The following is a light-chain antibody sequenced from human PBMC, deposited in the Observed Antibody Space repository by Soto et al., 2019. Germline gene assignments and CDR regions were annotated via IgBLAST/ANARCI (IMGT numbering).Light chain of an antibody. CDR2: GAS. J-gene: IGKJ1*01. CDR1: QSISSY. Sequence: DLQMTQSPSSLSASMGDRVTIXXRASQSISSYLNWYQQRPGKAPKVXIYGASTLQSGVPSRFSGSGAGTEFTLTISSLQPEDFATYYCQQGYSISWTFGQGTKVDIK. V-gene: IGKV1-39*01. CDR3: QQGYSISWT.